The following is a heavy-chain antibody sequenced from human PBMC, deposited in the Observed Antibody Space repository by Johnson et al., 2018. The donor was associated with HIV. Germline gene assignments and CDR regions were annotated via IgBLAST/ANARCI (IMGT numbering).Heavy chain of an antibody. CDR2: IWTDASTK. Sequence: QVQLVESWGGLVQPGGSLRLSCVASGSTFRNSAMPWVRQAPGKGLAWVATIWTDASTKYSGASVKGRFPVSRDSSNNTLFLQMTSLRVEDTAVYYCYGYYDACDIWGQGTMVSVSS. J-gene: IGHJ3*02. V-gene: IGHV3-33*01. CDR1: GSTFRNSA. D-gene: IGHD3-10*01. CDR3: YGYYDACDI.